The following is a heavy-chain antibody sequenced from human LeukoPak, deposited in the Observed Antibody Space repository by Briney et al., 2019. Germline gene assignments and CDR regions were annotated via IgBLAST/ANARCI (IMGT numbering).Heavy chain of an antibody. D-gene: IGHD3-10*01. CDR2: ISGSGGST. CDR1: GFTFSNYA. Sequence: PGGSLRLSCAASGFTFSNYAMNWVRQAPGKGLEWVSAISGSGGSTYYTDSEKGRFTISRDNSKNTLYLQMNSLRAEDTAVYYCAKQYGSGSLHFDYWGQGTLVTVSS. CDR3: AKQYGSGSLHFDY. J-gene: IGHJ4*02. V-gene: IGHV3-23*01.